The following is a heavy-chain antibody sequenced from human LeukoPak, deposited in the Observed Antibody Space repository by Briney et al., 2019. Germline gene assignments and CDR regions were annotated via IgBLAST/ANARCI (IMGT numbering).Heavy chain of an antibody. J-gene: IGHJ4*02. Sequence: PGGSLRLSCAASGFTFSSYAMHWVRQAPGKGLEWVARISYHGDITYYADSVKGRFTLSRDNSKTTLFLQLNSLRAEDTAVYYCARDSTYYYDSGSSGPHYFDFWGQGTLVTVSS. CDR1: GFTFSSYA. CDR3: ARDSTYYYDSGSSGPHYFDF. D-gene: IGHD3-10*01. CDR2: ISYHGDIT. V-gene: IGHV3-30*01.